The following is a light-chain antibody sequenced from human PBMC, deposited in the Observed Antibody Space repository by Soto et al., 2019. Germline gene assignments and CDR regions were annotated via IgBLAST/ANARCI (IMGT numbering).Light chain of an antibody. CDR1: QSVGNNF. CDR2: DAS. Sequence: EIVLTHSPDTLSLSPWERATLSSSASQSVGNNFLAWYQQKPGQAPTHLIYDASSRASGLPDRFSGSGSETDFTLTVSRLELEDFAVYFCHQYGTSPQTFGQGTKV. CDR3: HQYGTSPQT. J-gene: IGKJ1*01. V-gene: IGKV3-20*01.